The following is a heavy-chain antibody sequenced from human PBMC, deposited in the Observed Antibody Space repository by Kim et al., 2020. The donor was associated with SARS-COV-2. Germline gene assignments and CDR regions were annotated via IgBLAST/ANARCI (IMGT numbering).Heavy chain of an antibody. D-gene: IGHD3-10*01. J-gene: IGHJ4*02. V-gene: IGHV3-53*01. Sequence: EFVKGRFTVSRDKSKNTVYFQMNRLRGENTAVYYCARAGVNYFGSGTIDYWGQGTLVTVSS. CDR3: ARAGVNYFGSGTIDY.